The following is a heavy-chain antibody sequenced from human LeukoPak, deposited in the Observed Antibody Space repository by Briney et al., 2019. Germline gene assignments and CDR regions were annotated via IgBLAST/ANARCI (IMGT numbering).Heavy chain of an antibody. CDR1: GFTFNRFA. Sequence: GGSLRLSCAASGFTFNRFAMSWVRQAPGQGLEWVSTVSGNGDSTFYADPVKGRFTISRDNSKNTLYLQMNSLRAEDTAVYYCAKGDDIGYSTFEVWGQGTLVTVSS. V-gene: IGHV3-23*01. CDR2: VSGNGDST. CDR3: AKGDDIGYSTFEV. J-gene: IGHJ4*02. D-gene: IGHD3-22*01.